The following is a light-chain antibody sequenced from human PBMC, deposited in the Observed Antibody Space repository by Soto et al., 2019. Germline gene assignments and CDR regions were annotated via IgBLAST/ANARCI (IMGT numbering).Light chain of an antibody. J-gene: IGLJ7*01. CDR1: SSDVGSNNL. V-gene: IGLV2-23*02. CDR3: CSYGGSRVV. CDR2: EVS. Sequence: QSALTQPASVSGSPGQSITISCTGTSSDVGSNNLVSWYQQQPGQAPKLMIYEVSMRPLGVSARFSASKSGNTASLTISGLEDEDEDYYYSCSYGGSRVVFGGGTQLTVL.